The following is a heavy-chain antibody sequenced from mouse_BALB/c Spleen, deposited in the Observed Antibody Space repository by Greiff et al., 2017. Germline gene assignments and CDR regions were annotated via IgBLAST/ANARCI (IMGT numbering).Heavy chain of an antibody. Sequence: DVKLQESGPGLVKPSQSLSLTCTVTGYSITSDYAWNWIRQFPGNKLEWMGYISYSGSTSYNPSLKSRISITRDTSKNQFFLQLNSVTTEDTATYYCAPYYYGSSPYYAMDYWGQGTSVTVSS. CDR3: APYYYGSSPYYAMDY. J-gene: IGHJ4*01. CDR1: GYSITSDYA. D-gene: IGHD1-1*01. CDR2: ISYSGST. V-gene: IGHV3-2*02.